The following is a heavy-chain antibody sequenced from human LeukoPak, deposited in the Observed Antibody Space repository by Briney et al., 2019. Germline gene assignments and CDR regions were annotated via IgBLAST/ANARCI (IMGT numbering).Heavy chain of an antibody. CDR3: ARDDLGYCSGGSCYAY. J-gene: IGHJ4*02. V-gene: IGHV3-21*04. CDR1: GFTFSSYS. D-gene: IGHD2-15*01. Sequence: GGSLRLSCAASGFTFSSYSMNWVRQAPGKGLEWVSSIDTSSRYIYYGDSVKGRFTISRDNAKNSLYLQMNSLRAEDTALYYCARDDLGYCSGGSCYAYWGQGTLVTVSS. CDR2: IDTSSRYI.